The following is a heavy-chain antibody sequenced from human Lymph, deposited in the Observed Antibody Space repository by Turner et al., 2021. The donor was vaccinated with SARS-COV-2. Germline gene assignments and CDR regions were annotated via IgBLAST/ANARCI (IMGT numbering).Heavy chain of an antibody. D-gene: IGHD1-26*01. J-gene: IGHJ6*02. CDR2: RNPNSGNT. Sequence: QVQLVQSGAEVKKPGASVKVSFKAPGYTFTSYDINWVRQATGKGLEWMGWRNPNSGNTGYAQKFQGRATMTRNTSISTAYMELSSLRSEDTPVYYCARGRYSGCGMEVWGQGTTVTVSS. V-gene: IGHV1-8*02. CDR3: ARGRYSGCGMEV. CDR1: GYTFTSYD.